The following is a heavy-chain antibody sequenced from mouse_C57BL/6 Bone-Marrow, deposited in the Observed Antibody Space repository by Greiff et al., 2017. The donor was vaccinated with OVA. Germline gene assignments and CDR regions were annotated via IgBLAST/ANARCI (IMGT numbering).Heavy chain of an antibody. Sequence: QVQLKESGAELVKPGASVKLSCKASGYTFTEYTIHWVKQRSGQGLEWIGWFYPGSGSIKYNEKFKDKATLTADKSSSTVYMELSRLTSEDSAVYFCARHEARDSYYYGSSAWFAYWGQGTLVTVSA. CDR2: FYPGSGSI. J-gene: IGHJ3*01. CDR1: GYTFTEYT. V-gene: IGHV1-62-2*01. CDR3: ARHEARDSYYYGSSAWFAY. D-gene: IGHD1-1*01.